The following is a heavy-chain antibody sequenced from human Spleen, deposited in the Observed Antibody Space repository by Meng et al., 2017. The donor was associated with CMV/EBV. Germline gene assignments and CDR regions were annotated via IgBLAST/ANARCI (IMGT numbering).Heavy chain of an antibody. D-gene: IGHD2-2*01. CDR1: GYSFTSRG. CDR2: ISGNNGNT. Sequence: ASVKVSCKASGYSFTSRGISWVRQAPGQGPEWMGWISGNNGNTKYAQKFQGRVTMTTDTSTNTAYMELRSLRSDDTAVYYCARDIVVVPAAMDYYYYGMDVWGQGTTVTVSS. V-gene: IGHV1-18*01. J-gene: IGHJ6*02. CDR3: ARDIVVVPAAMDYYYYGMDV.